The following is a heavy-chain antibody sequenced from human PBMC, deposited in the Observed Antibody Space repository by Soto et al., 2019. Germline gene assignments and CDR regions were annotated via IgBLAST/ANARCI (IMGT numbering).Heavy chain of an antibody. Sequence: SETLSLTCTVSGGSISSYYWSWIRQHPGKGLEWIGYIYYSGSTYYNPSLKSRVTISVDTSKNQFSLKLSSVTAADTAVYYCARVNSARPLSALVAFDYWGQGTLVTVSS. CDR1: GGSISSYY. CDR3: ARVNSARPLSALVAFDY. CDR2: IYYSGST. J-gene: IGHJ4*02. D-gene: IGHD5-12*01. V-gene: IGHV4-59*06.